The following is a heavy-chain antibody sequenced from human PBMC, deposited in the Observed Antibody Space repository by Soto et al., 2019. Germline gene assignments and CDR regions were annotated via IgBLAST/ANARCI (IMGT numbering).Heavy chain of an antibody. CDR1: GYTFTSYY. J-gene: IGHJ6*03. D-gene: IGHD2-2*01. CDR3: ARDLGYCSSTSCYDYYYYYMDV. CDR2: INPSGGSA. V-gene: IGHV1-46*01. Sequence: ASVKVSCKASGYTFTSYYMHWVRQAPGQGLEWMGIINPSGGSASYAQKFQGRVTMTRDTSASTAYMELSSLRSEDTAVYYCARDLGYCSSTSCYDYYYYYMDVWGKGTTVTVSS.